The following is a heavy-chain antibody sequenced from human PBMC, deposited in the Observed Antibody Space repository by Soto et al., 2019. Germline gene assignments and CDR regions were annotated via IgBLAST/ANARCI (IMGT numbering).Heavy chain of an antibody. D-gene: IGHD4-17*01. CDR2: ISDNGGSA. Sequence: EVQLLESGGGLVQPGGSLRLSCSASGFTFSSYAMGWIRQAPGKGLEWVSSISDNGGSAYSADSVKGRFAISRDNTKNALNLQLNSLRAEDTAVDSCAKIDLTTNNFDPWGQGTLVTVSS. J-gene: IGHJ5*02. CDR1: GFTFSSYA. V-gene: IGHV3-23*01. CDR3: AKIDLTTNNFDP.